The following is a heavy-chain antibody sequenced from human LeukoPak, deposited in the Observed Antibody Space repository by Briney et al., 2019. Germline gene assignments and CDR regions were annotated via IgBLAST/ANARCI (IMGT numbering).Heavy chain of an antibody. CDR1: GFTFSSYW. Sequence: GGSLRLSRAASGFTFSSYWMSWVRQAPGKGLEWVANIKQDGSEKYYVDSVKGRFTISRDNAKNSLYLQMNSLRAEDTAVYYCARDPLVGWFDPWGQGTLVTVSS. CDR2: IKQDGSEK. CDR3: ARDPLVGWFDP. V-gene: IGHV3-7*01. J-gene: IGHJ5*02.